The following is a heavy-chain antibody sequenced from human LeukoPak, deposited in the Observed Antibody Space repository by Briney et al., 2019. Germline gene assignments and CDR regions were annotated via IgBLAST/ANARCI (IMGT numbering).Heavy chain of an antibody. CDR2: IRGDGIVT. J-gene: IGHJ2*01. V-gene: IGHV3-74*01. Sequence: GGSLRLSCVASEFTFSNYWIHWVRQAPGKGLVWVSRIRGDGIVTNYADSVEGRFTVSRDNAKNTVHLQMNSLRNDDTAVYYCARASPADFNLWGRGTLVTVSS. CDR3: ARASPADFNL. CDR1: EFTFSNYW.